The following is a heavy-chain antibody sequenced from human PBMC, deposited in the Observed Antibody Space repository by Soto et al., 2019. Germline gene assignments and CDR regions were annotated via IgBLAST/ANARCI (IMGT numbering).Heavy chain of an antibody. J-gene: IGHJ4*02. V-gene: IGHV4-34*01. CDR1: GGSFSGHY. D-gene: IGHD6-19*01. CDR2: INHSGST. CDR3: ARKQWLVLDY. Sequence: QVQLQQWGAGLLKPSETLSLTCAVYGGSFSGHYWSWIRQPPGKGLEWIGEINHSGSTNYNPSLKSRVTISVDTSKNQFSLKLSSVTAADTAVYYCARKQWLVLDYWGQGTLVTVSS.